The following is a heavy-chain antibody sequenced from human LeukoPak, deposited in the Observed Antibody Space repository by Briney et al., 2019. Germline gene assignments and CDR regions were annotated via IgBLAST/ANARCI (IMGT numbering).Heavy chain of an antibody. D-gene: IGHD3-22*01. CDR2: ISYDGSNK. CDR3: AKSLLSTMIVVVTDY. Sequence: GGSLRLSCAASGFTFSSYGMHWVRQAPGKGLEWVAVISYDGSNKYYADSVKGRFTISRDNSKNTLYLQMNSLRAEDTAVYYCAKSLLSTMIVVVTDYWGQGTLVTVSS. CDR1: GFTFSSYG. J-gene: IGHJ4*02. V-gene: IGHV3-30*18.